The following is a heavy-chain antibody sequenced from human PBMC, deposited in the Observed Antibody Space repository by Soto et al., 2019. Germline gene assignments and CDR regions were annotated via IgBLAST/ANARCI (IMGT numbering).Heavy chain of an antibody. CDR3: ARLLRYPHYYYGMDV. J-gene: IGHJ6*02. D-gene: IGHD3-9*01. V-gene: IGHV4-59*08. CDR1: GGSISSYY. Sequence: SETLSLTCTVSGGSISSYYWSWIRQPPGKGLEWIGYIYYSGSTNYNPSLKSRVTISVDTSKNQFSLKLSSVTAADTAVYYCARLLRYPHYYYGMDVWGQGTTVTVSS. CDR2: IYYSGST.